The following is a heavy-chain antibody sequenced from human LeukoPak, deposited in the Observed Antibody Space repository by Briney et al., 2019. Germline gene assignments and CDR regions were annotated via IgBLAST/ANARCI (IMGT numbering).Heavy chain of an antibody. V-gene: IGHV3-43D*03. CDR1: GFTFDDYA. D-gene: IGHD3-9*01. CDR3: AKSRLTGYYDSPYDY. CDR2: ISWDGGST. Sequence: PGGSLRLSCAASGFTFDDYAMHWVRQAPGKGLEWVSLISWDGGSTYYADSVKGRFTISRDNSKNSLYLQMNSLRAEDTALYYCAKSRLTGYYDSPYDYWGQGTLVTVSS. J-gene: IGHJ4*02.